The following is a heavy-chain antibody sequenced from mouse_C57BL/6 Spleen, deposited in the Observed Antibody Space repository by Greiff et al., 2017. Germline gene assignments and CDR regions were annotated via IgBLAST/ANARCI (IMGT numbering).Heavy chain of an antibody. V-gene: IGHV1-82*01. CDR1: GYAFSSSW. CDR3: ARGGSSHGYAMDY. J-gene: IGHJ4*01. Sequence: VKLQQSGPELVKPGASVKISCKASGYAFSSSWMNWVQQRPGKGLEWIGRIYPGDGDSNYNGKFQGKATLTAAKSASTAYMQLSRLTSEDSAVYFCARGGSSHGYAMDYWGQGTSVTVSS. D-gene: IGHD1-1*01. CDR2: IYPGDGDS.